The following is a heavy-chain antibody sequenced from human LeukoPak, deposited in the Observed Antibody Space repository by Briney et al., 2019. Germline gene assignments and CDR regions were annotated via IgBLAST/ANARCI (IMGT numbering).Heavy chain of an antibody. V-gene: IGHV4-61*08. CDR1: GGSISSGGYY. Sequence: SETLSLTCTVSGGSISSGGYYWSWIRQYPGKGLEWIGYIYYRGSTNYNPSLKSRVTISVDTSKNQFSLKLSSVTAADTAVYYCARLSGYSSGHYYSDYWGQGTLVTVSS. CDR2: IYYRGST. J-gene: IGHJ4*02. CDR3: ARLSGYSSGHYYSDY. D-gene: IGHD3-22*01.